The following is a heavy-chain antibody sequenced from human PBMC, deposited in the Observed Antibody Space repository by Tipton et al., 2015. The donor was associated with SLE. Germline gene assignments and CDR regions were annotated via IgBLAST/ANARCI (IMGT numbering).Heavy chain of an antibody. CDR3: ARLGYCSGGSCYSLPHYFDY. J-gene: IGHJ4*02. V-gene: IGHV4-61*05. CDR1: GGSISSSSYY. D-gene: IGHD2-15*01. Sequence: TLSLTCTVSGGSISSSSYYWGWIRPPPGKGLEWIGYVYYSGSTNYNPSLKSRVIITVDTSKNQFSLKLSSVTAADTAVYYCARLGYCSGGSCYSLPHYFDYWGQGTLVTVSS. CDR2: VYYSGST.